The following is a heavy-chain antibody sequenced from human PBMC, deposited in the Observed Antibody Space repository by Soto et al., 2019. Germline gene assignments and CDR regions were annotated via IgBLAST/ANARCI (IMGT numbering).Heavy chain of an antibody. D-gene: IGHD2-2*01. Sequence: SQSLSVTCPVSAGSMSPSHCWSCVCHPPGKGLEWIGEIYHSGSTNYNPSLKSRVTISVDKSKNQFSLKLSSVTAADTAVYYCASPRHCSSTSCYEGAFDIWGQGTMVT. J-gene: IGHJ3*02. CDR2: IYHSGST. CDR1: AGSMSPSHC. V-gene: IGHV4-4*02. CDR3: ASPRHCSSTSCYEGAFDI.